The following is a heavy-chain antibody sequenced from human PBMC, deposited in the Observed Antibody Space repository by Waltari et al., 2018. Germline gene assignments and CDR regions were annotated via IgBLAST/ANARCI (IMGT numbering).Heavy chain of an antibody. J-gene: IGHJ4*02. CDR1: GFTFSSHW. Sequence: EVQLVESGGGLVQPGESLRLSCAASGFTFSSHWMALVRQAPGKGLEWVANIDEAGNRKDYVDSLKGRFIISRDNAQNSLSLQMSSLRAEDTAVYYCARHIPRGQSDFDCWGRGTLVTVSS. V-gene: IGHV3-7*03. D-gene: IGHD2-21*01. CDR2: IDEAGNRK. CDR3: ARHIPRGQSDFDC.